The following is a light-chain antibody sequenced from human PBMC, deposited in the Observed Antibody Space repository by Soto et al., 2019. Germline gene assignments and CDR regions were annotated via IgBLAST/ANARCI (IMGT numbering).Light chain of an antibody. V-gene: IGKV3-11*01. J-gene: IGKJ1*01. CDR2: DAF. CDR3: QQRSNWPRT. Sequence: EIVLTQSPATLSLSPGERATLSCRASQSVSTYLAWYQQKPGQAPRLLIYDAFNRATGVPARFTGSGSGTDFTLTISSLEPEDFAVYYCQQRSNWPRTFGQGTKVVIK. CDR1: QSVSTY.